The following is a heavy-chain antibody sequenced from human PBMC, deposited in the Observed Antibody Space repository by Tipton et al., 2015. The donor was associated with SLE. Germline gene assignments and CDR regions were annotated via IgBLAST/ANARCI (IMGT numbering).Heavy chain of an antibody. CDR1: GGSIRSRSYY. D-gene: IGHD4-17*01. V-gene: IGHV4-39*01. Sequence: TLSLTCTVSGGSIRSRSYYWGWIRQPPGKGLEWIGSFYFSGSTYYNPSLKSRVTISVDTSKNQFSLKLSSVTAADTAVYYCASATVTFDAFDIWGQGTLVTVSS. J-gene: IGHJ3*02. CDR2: FYFSGST. CDR3: ASATVTFDAFDI.